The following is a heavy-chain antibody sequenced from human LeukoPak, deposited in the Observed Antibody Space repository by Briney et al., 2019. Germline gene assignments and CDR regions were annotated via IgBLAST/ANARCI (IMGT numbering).Heavy chain of an antibody. Sequence: GGSLRLSCAASGFTFSSYAMSWVRQAPGKGLEWVSGINWNGDNTNYADSLKGRFTISRDNAKNSLYLQMNSLRAEDTALYYCARGSTHYDVLTGYHYYFDYWGQGTLVTVSS. D-gene: IGHD3-9*01. J-gene: IGHJ4*02. CDR1: GFTFSSYA. CDR2: INWNGDNT. V-gene: IGHV3-20*04. CDR3: ARGSTHYDVLTGYHYYFDY.